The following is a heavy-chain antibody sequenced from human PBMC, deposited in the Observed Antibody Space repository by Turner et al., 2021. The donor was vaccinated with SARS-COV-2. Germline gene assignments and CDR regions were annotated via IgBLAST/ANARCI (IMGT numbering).Heavy chain of an antibody. V-gene: IGHV1-2*02. CDR1: AYTVTGYY. CDR3: ARVYSSSWEYYFEY. CDR2: INPNSGDT. Sequence: HVQLVQSGAAVTQPRSSVKLSCKASAYTVTGYYLHWVRQAPGQGLEWMGWINPNSGDTNYAQKLQGRVTMTRDTFISTAYMELSRLKSDDTAVYYCARVYSSSWEYYFEYWGQGTLVTVSS. J-gene: IGHJ4*02. D-gene: IGHD6-13*01.